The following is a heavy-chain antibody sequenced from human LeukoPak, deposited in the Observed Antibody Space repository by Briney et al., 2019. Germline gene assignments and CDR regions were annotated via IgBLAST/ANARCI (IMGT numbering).Heavy chain of an antibody. CDR3: SYCSSTGCYLF. CDR1: GFTFSSYW. D-gene: IGHD2-2*01. CDR2: INSDGSST. V-gene: IGHV3-74*01. Sequence: GVSLRLSCAASGFTFSSYWMHWVRQAPGKGLVWVSRINSDGSSTSYADSVKGRFTISRDNAKNTLYLQMNSLRAEDTAVYYCSYCSSTGCYLFWGQGTLVTVSS. J-gene: IGHJ4*02.